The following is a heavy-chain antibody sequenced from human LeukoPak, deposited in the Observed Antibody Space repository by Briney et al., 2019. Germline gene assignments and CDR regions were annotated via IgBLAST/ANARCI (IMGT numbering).Heavy chain of an antibody. CDR3: PRRGGNNRNSPGRYYFDY. D-gene: IGHD1-7*01. V-gene: IGHV1-69*05. J-gene: IGHJ4*02. CDR1: GGTFSSYA. Sequence: SVKLSCKASGGTFSSYAISCVRRAPGHRGEGMRGIIPIFGTANYAQKFQGRVTVTTDESTSTAYMELSSLRSEDTAVYYGPRRGGNNRNSPGRYYFDYWGQGTLVTVSS. CDR2: IIPIFGTA.